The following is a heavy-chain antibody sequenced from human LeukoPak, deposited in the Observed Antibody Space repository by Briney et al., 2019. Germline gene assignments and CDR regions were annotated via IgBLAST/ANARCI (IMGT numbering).Heavy chain of an antibody. Sequence: ASVKVSCKASGYTFTTYNINWVRQATGQRPEWMGWMSPNSGDTGYAQKFQDRVTMTRNTSISTAYMELSSLRSDDTAVYYCARGPPNWGYDYWGPGTLVTVSS. CDR3: ARGPPNWGYDY. CDR1: GYTFTTYN. J-gene: IGHJ4*02. CDR2: MSPNSGDT. V-gene: IGHV1-8*01. D-gene: IGHD7-27*01.